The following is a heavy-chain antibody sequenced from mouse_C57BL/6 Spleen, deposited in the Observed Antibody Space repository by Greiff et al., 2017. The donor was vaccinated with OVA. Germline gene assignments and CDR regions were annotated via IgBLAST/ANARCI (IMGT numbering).Heavy chain of an antibody. Sequence: VQLQQSGAELVKPGASVKVSCKASGYTFTSYWMHWVKQRPGQGLEWIGRIHPSDSDTNYNQKFKGKATLTVNKSSSTAYMQLSSLTSEDSAVDYCAIWGLWYPWFAYWGQGTLVTVSA. D-gene: IGHD2-1*01. V-gene: IGHV1-74*01. CDR2: IHPSDSDT. CDR3: AIWGLWYPWFAY. CDR1: GYTFTSYW. J-gene: IGHJ3*01.